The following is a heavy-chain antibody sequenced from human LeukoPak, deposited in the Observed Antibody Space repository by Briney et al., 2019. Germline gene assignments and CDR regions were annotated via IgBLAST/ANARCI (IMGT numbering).Heavy chain of an antibody. CDR3: ARDSRYSSSWYLVDYYYYMDV. CDR1: GGTFSSYA. V-gene: IGHV1-69*06. CDR2: IIPIFGTA. Sequence: ASVKVSCKASGGTFSSYAISWVRQAPGQGLEWMGGIIPIFGTANYAQKFQGRVTITADKSTSTAYMELSSLRSEDTAVYYCARDSRYSSSWYLVDYYYYMDVWGKGTTVTVSS. J-gene: IGHJ6*03. D-gene: IGHD6-13*01.